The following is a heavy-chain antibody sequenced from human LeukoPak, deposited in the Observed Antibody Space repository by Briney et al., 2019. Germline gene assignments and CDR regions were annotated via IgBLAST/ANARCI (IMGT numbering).Heavy chain of an antibody. V-gene: IGHV4-38-2*02. CDR1: GYSISSGYY. CDR2: IYHSGST. D-gene: IGHD2-15*01. Sequence: SETLSLTCTVSGYSISSGYYWGWIRQPPGKGLEWIANIYHSGSTYYNPSLKSRVTVSVDTSKNQFSLKLSSVTAADTAVYYCARGPYCSGGSCYSYYYMDVWGKGTTVTVSS. J-gene: IGHJ6*03. CDR3: ARGPYCSGGSCYSYYYMDV.